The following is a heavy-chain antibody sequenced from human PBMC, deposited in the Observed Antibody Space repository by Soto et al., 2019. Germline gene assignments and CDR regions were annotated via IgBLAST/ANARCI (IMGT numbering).Heavy chain of an antibody. Sequence: GGSLRLSCAASGFTFSSYGMHWVRQVPGKGLEWVAVIWYDGSNKYYADSVKGRFTISRDNSKNTLYLQMNSLRAEDTAVYYCARDPWVESSSSYGMDVWGQGTTVTVSS. V-gene: IGHV3-33*01. D-gene: IGHD6-6*01. CDR3: ARDPWVESSSSYGMDV. CDR1: GFTFSSYG. CDR2: IWYDGSNK. J-gene: IGHJ6*02.